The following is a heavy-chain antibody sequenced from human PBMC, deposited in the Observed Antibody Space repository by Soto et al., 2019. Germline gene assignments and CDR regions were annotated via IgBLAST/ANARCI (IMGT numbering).Heavy chain of an antibody. V-gene: IGHV3-23*01. D-gene: IGHD2-2*01. CDR2: ISSGGSST. J-gene: IGHJ4*02. Sequence: GSLRLSCAASGVQLREYWMHWVRQLPGKGLVWVPRISSGGSSTYYADSVKGRFTISRDNSKNTVYLQMNSLRAEDTAVYYCAKARGSGTPAPGSYWGQGTLVTVSS. CDR1: GVQLREYW. CDR3: AKARGSGTPAPGSY.